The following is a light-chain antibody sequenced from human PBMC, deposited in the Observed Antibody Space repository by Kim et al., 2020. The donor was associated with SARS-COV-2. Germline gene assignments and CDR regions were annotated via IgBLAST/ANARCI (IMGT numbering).Light chain of an antibody. CDR1: QSISSW. J-gene: IGKJ1*01. Sequence: SASVGDRVTITCRASQSISSWLAWYQQKPGKAPKLLIHKASSLESGVPSRFSGNGSGREFTLTISGLQPDDFATYYCLQYTTYWTFGQGTKVDIK. V-gene: IGKV1-5*03. CDR3: LQYTTYWT. CDR2: KAS.